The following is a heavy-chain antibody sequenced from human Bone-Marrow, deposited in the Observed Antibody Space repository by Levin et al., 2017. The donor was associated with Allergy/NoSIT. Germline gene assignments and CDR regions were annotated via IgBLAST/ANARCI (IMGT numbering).Heavy chain of an antibody. Sequence: SETLSLTCTVSGGSINNYHWGWIRRPPGKGLEWIGTVSYTGTSNYNPSLKSRVTTSVDTSNHQFSLEVRSVTAADTAVYYCARRPWTTVSNYWYFDIWGRGTLVTVS. CDR1: GGSINNYH. J-gene: IGHJ2*01. CDR3: ARRPWTTVSNYWYFDI. CDR2: VSYTGTS. V-gene: IGHV4-59*01. D-gene: IGHD4-17*01.